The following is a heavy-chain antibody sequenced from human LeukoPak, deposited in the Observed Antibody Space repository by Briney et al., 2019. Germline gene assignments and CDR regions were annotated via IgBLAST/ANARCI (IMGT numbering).Heavy chain of an antibody. V-gene: IGHV3-66*01. CDR3: ATDPRPDSGNFLGFDY. CDR1: GFTVSSSY. D-gene: IGHD3-3*01. CDR2: IYSGGST. Sequence: GGSLRLSCAASGFTVSSSYMSCVRQAPGKGLEWVSVIYSGGSTYCADSVKGRFTISRDNSKNTLYLQMNSLRAEDTAVYYCATDPRPDSGNFLGFDYWGQGTLVTVSS. J-gene: IGHJ4*02.